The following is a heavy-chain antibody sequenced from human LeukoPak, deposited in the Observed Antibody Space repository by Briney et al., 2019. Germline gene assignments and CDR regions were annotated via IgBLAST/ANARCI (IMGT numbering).Heavy chain of an antibody. J-gene: IGHJ4*02. V-gene: IGHV4-34*01. CDR1: GGSFSGFY. CDR2: IFPGGRI. D-gene: IGHD5-12*01. Sequence: SETLSLTCAVHGGSFSGFYWTRMLQPPGKGPEWIGEIFPGGRINYNPSLQSRITISGDTSKNQFSLKVSSVTAADTAVYYCARGLGEGYPDHWGQGTVVTVSP. CDR3: ARGLGEGYPDH.